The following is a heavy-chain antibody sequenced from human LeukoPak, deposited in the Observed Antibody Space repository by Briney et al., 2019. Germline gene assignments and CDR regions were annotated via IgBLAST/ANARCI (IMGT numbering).Heavy chain of an antibody. J-gene: IGHJ4*02. CDR3: ASGSGYCSGGSCSDY. CDR1: AFTFSSYG. Sequence: GGCLRLSCAASAFTFSSYGMHWVRQAPGKGLEWMTFIRYDGSNKYYADSVKGRFTISRDNSKNTLYLQMNSLRAEDTAVYYCASGSGYCSGGSCSDYWGQGTLVTVSS. D-gene: IGHD2-15*01. V-gene: IGHV3-30*02. CDR2: IRYDGSNK.